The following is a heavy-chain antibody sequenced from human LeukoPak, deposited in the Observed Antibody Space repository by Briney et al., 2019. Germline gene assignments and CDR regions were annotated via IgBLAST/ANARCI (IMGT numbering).Heavy chain of an antibody. J-gene: IGHJ3*02. CDR2: IYYSGST. V-gene: IGHV4-59*01. Sequence: PSETLSLTCTVSVGSISSYYWSLIRQPPGKGLEWIGYIYYSGSTNYNPSLKSRVTISVDTSKNHFSLKLSSVTAANTAVYYCARVVVTAVGYNAFDIWGQGTMVTVSS. CDR1: VGSISSYY. D-gene: IGHD2-21*02. CDR3: ARVVVTAVGYNAFDI.